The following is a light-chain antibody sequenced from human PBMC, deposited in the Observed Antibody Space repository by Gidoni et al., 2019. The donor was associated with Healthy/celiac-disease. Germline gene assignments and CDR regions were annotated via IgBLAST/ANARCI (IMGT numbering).Light chain of an antibody. V-gene: IGLV1-44*01. Sequence: QPVLTQPPSASGTPGQRVTISCSGSSPNIGSNTVNWYQQPPGTAPKLLIYSNHQRPSGVPDRFSGSKSGTSASLAISGLQSEDEADYYCAAWDDSLNGVVFGGGTKLTVL. J-gene: IGLJ2*01. CDR3: AAWDDSLNGVV. CDR2: SNH. CDR1: SPNIGSNT.